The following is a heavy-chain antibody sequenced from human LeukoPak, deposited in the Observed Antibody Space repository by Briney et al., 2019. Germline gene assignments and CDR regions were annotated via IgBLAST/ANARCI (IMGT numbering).Heavy chain of an antibody. CDR1: GFTFSSYA. V-gene: IGHV3-30-3*01. CDR3: ARDRGYDFWSGPYYFDY. Sequence: PGRSLRLSCAASGFTFSSYAMHWVRQAPGKGLEWVAVISYDGSNKYYADSVKGRFTISRDNSKNTLYLQMNSLRAEGTAVYYCARDRGYDFWSGPYYFDYWGQGTLVTVSS. CDR2: ISYDGSNK. J-gene: IGHJ4*02. D-gene: IGHD3-3*01.